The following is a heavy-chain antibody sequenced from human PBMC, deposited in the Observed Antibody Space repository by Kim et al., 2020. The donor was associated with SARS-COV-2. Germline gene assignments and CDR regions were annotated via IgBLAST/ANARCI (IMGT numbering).Heavy chain of an antibody. Sequence: DYVKGRFTISRDNTKNSLYLPMNSLRAEDTAVYYCARDPTDDYGDNWFDPWGQGTLVTVSS. CDR3: ARDPTDDYGDNWFDP. V-gene: IGHV3-11*06. J-gene: IGHJ5*02. D-gene: IGHD4-17*01.